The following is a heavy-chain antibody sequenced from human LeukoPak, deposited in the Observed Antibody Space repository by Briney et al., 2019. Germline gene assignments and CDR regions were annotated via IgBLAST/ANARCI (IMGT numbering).Heavy chain of an antibody. CDR1: GGTFISYA. CDR2: IIPIFGTA. V-gene: IGHV1-69*13. CDR3: ARDQEGGEPSSWSQVH. J-gene: IGHJ4*02. D-gene: IGHD6-13*01. Sequence: SVKVSCKASGGTFISYAISWVRQAPGQGLEWMGGIIPIFGTANYAQKFQGRVTITADESTSTAYMELSSLRSEDTAVYYCARDQEGGEPSSWSQVHWGQGTLVTVSS.